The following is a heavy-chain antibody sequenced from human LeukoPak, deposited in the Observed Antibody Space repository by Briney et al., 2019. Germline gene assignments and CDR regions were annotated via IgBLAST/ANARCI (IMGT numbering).Heavy chain of an antibody. CDR3: AREGRDGYNLGY. J-gene: IGHJ4*02. V-gene: IGHV3-23*01. Sequence: GGSLRLSCTVSGFTLSSYEMSWIRQAPGKGLEWVSSIEYSGGSAYYADSVKGRFTISRDNSKNTLYMRMSSLRAEDTAIYYCAREGRDGYNLGYWGQGTLVTVSS. CDR2: IEYSGGSA. CDR1: GFTLSSYE. D-gene: IGHD5-24*01.